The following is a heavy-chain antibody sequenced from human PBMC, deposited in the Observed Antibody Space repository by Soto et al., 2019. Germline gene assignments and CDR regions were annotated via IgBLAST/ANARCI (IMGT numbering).Heavy chain of an antibody. Sequence: SETLSLTCPVSGGSISSSHYYWGWIRQPPGKGLEWIGSIYYSGATFYNPSLKSRVTISVDTSKNQFSLKLSSVTAADTAVYYCAKRGNSWYFDLWGRGTLVTVS. J-gene: IGHJ2*01. V-gene: IGHV4-39*01. CDR2: IYYSGAT. D-gene: IGHD2-21*02. CDR1: GGSISSSHYY. CDR3: AKRGNSWYFDL.